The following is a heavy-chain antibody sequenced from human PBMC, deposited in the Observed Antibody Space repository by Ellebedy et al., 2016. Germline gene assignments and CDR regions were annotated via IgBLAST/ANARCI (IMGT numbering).Heavy chain of an antibody. Sequence: GGSLRLSXAASGSTFSTYWMSWVRQAPGRGLEWVANIKQDGSEKYYVDSVKGRFTISRDNAKNSLYLQIDSLRAEDTAVYFCARDNWFDPWGQGTLVTVSS. CDR2: IKQDGSEK. CDR1: GSTFSTYW. V-gene: IGHV3-7*04. CDR3: ARDNWFDP. J-gene: IGHJ5*02.